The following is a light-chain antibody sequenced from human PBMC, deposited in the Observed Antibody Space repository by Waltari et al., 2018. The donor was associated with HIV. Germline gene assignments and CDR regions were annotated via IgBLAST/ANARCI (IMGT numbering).Light chain of an antibody. J-gene: IGLJ2*01. Sequence: SYDLTQAPSVSVTPGQTAKIPCSGDALSRHFVSWYRQKPGQAPMMIIFQDVQRPSGIPARFSASTSGTIATLTISEVQAEDEADYYCQSAHNSHKIFGGGTKLTVL. CDR2: QDV. V-gene: IGLV3-25*03. CDR3: QSAHNSHKI. CDR1: ALSRHF.